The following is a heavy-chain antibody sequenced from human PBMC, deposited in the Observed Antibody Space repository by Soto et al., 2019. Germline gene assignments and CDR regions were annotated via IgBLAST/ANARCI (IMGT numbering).Heavy chain of an antibody. CDR2: IIPILGIA. V-gene: IGHV1-69*02. Sequence: GASVKLSCKASGGRFSSYTISWVRQAPGQGLEWMGRIIPILGIANYAQKFQGRVTITADKSTSTAYMELSSLRSEDTAVYYCASTKKVDFDYWGQGTLVTVSS. CDR3: ASTKKVDFDY. CDR1: GGRFSSYT. D-gene: IGHD2-8*01. J-gene: IGHJ4*02.